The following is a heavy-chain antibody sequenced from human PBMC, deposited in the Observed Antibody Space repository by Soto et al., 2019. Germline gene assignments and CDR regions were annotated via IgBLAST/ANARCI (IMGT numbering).Heavy chain of an antibody. CDR1: GGSVSSSSYY. J-gene: IGHJ4*02. V-gene: IGHV4-39*01. D-gene: IGHD1-26*01. Sequence: QLQLQESGPGLVKPSETLSLTCTVSGGSVSSSSYYWGWIRQPPGKGLEWIGSIYYSGSTYYNPSLKGRVTISVNTSKNQFSLKLSSVTAADTAVYYCARTGVSGSPYYFDYWGQGTLVTVSS. CDR2: IYYSGST. CDR3: ARTGVSGSPYYFDY.